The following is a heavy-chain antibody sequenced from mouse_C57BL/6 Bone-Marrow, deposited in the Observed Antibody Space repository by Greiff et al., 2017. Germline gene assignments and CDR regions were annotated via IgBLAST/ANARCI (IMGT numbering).Heavy chain of an antibody. J-gene: IGHJ2*01. CDR1: GFTFSSYG. CDR3: ARLDSSGYFDY. CDR2: ISSGGSYT. D-gene: IGHD3-2*02. Sequence: EVQGVESGGDLVKPGGSLKLSCAASGFTFSSYGMSWVRQTPDKRLEWVATISSGGSYTYYPDSVKGRFTISRDNAKNTLYLQMSSLKSEDTAMYYCARLDSSGYFDYWGQGTTLTGSS. V-gene: IGHV5-6*01.